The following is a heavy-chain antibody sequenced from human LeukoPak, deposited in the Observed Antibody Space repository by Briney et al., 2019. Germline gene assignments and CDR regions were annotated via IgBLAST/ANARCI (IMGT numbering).Heavy chain of an antibody. CDR3: ARHGGGVAATYDAFDI. J-gene: IGHJ3*02. D-gene: IGHD2-15*01. CDR1: GGSISSSSYY. CDR2: IYYSGST. V-gene: IGHV4-39*01. Sequence: SETLSLTCTVSGGSISSSSYYWGWIRQPPGKGLEWIGSIYYSGSTYYNPSLKSRVTISVDTSKNQFSLKLSSVTAADTAVYYCARHGGGVAATYDAFDIWGQGTMVTVSS.